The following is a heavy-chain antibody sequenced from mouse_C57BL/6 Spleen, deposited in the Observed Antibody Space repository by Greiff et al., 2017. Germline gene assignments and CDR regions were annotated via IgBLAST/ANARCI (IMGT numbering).Heavy chain of an antibody. CDR3: ARGGGDGGYYFDY. D-gene: IGHD3-3*01. CDR2: IYPGDGDT. J-gene: IGHJ2*01. V-gene: IGHV1-82*01. CDR1: GYAFSSSW. Sequence: VQLQQSGPELVKPGASVKISCKASGYAFSSSWMNWVKQRPGQGLEWIGRIYPGDGDTNYNGKFKGKATLTADKSSSTAYMQLSSLTSEDSAVYFGARGGGDGGYYFDYWGQGTTLTVSS.